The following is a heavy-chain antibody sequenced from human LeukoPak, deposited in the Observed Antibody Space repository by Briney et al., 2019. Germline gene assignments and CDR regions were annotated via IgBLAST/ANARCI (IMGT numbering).Heavy chain of an antibody. D-gene: IGHD3-10*01. V-gene: IGHV3-66*02. Sequence: PGGSLRLSCAGSGFTVSSNYLSWVRQAPGKWLEWVSVLYSGGSTNYADSVKGRFTIPRDSYKNTLYLQMNSLRTEDTAVYYCARGDDFAYWGQGSPVTVSS. J-gene: IGHJ4*02. CDR1: GFTVSSNY. CDR3: ARGDDFAY. CDR2: LYSGGST.